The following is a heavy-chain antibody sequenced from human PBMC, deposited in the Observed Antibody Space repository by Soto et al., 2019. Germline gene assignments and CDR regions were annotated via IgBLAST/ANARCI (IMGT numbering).Heavy chain of an antibody. Sequence: PGESLKISCKGSGYSFTSYWIGWVRQMPGKGLEWMGIIYPGDSDTRYSPSFQGQVTISADKSISTAYLQWSSLKASDTAMYYCASTDSSGWTRDYYYYGMDVWGQGTTVTVSS. D-gene: IGHD6-19*01. J-gene: IGHJ6*02. CDR1: GYSFTSYW. CDR3: ASTDSSGWTRDYYYYGMDV. V-gene: IGHV5-51*01. CDR2: IYPGDSDT.